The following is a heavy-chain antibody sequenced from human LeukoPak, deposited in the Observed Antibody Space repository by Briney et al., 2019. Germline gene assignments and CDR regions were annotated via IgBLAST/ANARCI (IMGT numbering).Heavy chain of an antibody. CDR2: ISSSSSTI. CDR3: ARGDVDTADPFDY. D-gene: IGHD5-18*01. CDR1: GFTFSSYA. V-gene: IGHV3-48*02. Sequence: PGGSLRLSCAASGFTFSSYAMSWVRQAPGKGLEWVSYISSSSSTIYYADSVKGRFTISRDNAKNSLYLQMNSLRDEDTAVYYCARGDVDTADPFDYWGQGTLVTVSS. J-gene: IGHJ4*02.